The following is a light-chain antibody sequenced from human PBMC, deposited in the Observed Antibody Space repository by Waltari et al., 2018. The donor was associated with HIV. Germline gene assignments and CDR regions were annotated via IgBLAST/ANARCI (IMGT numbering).Light chain of an antibody. Sequence: QSVLTQPPSEYGTPGQRVNISCSGSSSNIGSNNVNWYQQPPGTAPKPLIYSNNQRPSGVPDRFSGSKSGTSASLAISGLQSEDEADYYCAAWDDSLNGYVFGTGTKVTVL. CDR2: SNN. CDR3: AAWDDSLNGYV. CDR1: SSNIGSNN. V-gene: IGLV1-44*01. J-gene: IGLJ1*01.